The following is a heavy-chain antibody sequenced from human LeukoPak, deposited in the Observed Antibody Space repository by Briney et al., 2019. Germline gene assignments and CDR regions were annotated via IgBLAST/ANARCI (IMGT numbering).Heavy chain of an antibody. J-gene: IGHJ4*02. CDR2: ISYDGSNK. CDR3: AKASGFFKFDY. D-gene: IGHD3-3*01. V-gene: IGHV3-30*18. CDR1: GFTFSSYG. Sequence: GGSLRLSCAASGFTFSSYGMHWVRQAPGKGLEWVAVISYDGSNKYYADSVKGRFTISRDNSKNTLYLQMNSLRAEDTAVYYCAKASGFFKFDYWAQETLVTVSS.